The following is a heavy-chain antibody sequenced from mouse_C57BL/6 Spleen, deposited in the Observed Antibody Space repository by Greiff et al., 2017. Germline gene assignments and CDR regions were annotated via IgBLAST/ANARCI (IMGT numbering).Heavy chain of an antibody. D-gene: IGHD4-1*01. J-gene: IGHJ2*01. CDR3: AREGNWDGGDY. CDR2: ISYDGSN. CDR1: GYSITSGYY. Sequence: ESGPGLVKPSQSLSLTCSVTGYSITSGYYWNWIRQFPGNKLEWMGYISYDGSNNYNPSLKNRISTTRDTSKNQFFLKLNSVTTEDTATYYCAREGNWDGGDYWGQGTTLTVSS. V-gene: IGHV3-6*01.